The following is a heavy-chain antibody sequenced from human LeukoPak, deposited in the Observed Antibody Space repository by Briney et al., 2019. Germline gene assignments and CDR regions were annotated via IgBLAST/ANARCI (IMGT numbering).Heavy chain of an antibody. CDR1: GGSISSSSYY. Sequence: PSETLSLTCTVSGGSISSSSYYWGWIRQPPGKGLEWIGSIYYSGSTYYNPSLKSRVTMSVDTSKNQFSLKVSSVTATDTAIYYCARHSGSYLVDYWGQGTLVTVSS. J-gene: IGHJ4*02. V-gene: IGHV4-39*01. D-gene: IGHD1-26*01. CDR3: ARHSGSYLVDY. CDR2: IYYSGST.